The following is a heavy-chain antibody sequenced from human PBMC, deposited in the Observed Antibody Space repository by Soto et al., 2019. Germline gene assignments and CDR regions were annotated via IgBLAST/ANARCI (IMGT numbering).Heavy chain of an antibody. CDR3: AKDAGASGIAAAGTDWFDP. J-gene: IGHJ5*02. D-gene: IGHD6-13*01. CDR2: ISGSGGST. CDR1: GFTFSSYA. Sequence: GGSLRLSCAASGFTFSSYAMSWVRQAPGKGLEWVSAISGSGGSTYYADSVKGRFTISRDNSKNTLYLQMNSLRAEDTAVYYCAKDAGASGIAAAGTDWFDPWGQGTLVTVSS. V-gene: IGHV3-23*01.